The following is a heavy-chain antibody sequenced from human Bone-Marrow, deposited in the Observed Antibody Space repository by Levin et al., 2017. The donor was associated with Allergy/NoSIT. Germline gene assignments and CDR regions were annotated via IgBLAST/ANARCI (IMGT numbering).Heavy chain of an antibody. CDR1: GYTFTNYG. Sequence: ASVKVSCKASGYTFTNYGISWVRQAPGQGLEWMGWISAYNGNTNYAQKVQGRVTMTTDTSTSTAYMELRSLRSDDTAVYYCARDPDCSSTSCSSTNYYSGMDVWGQGTTVTVSS. J-gene: IGHJ6*02. CDR2: ISAYNGNT. CDR3: ARDPDCSSTSCSSTNYYSGMDV. V-gene: IGHV1-18*01. D-gene: IGHD2-2*01.